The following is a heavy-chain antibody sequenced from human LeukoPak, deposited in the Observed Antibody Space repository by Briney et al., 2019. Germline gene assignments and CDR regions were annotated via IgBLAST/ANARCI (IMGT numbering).Heavy chain of an antibody. CDR1: GSRFASHW. J-gene: IGHJ3*02. CDR2: IYPGDSDT. D-gene: IGHD2-21*02. Sequence: AESLRISFQGYGSRFASHWIGWVRQMPGKGPEWLGIIYPGDSDTRYNPSFQGHVIISADKSNSVAYLQWTSLKASDTAMYYCARPRGGDAFDAFNIWGRGTMVIVSS. CDR3: ARPRGGDAFDAFNI. V-gene: IGHV5-51*01.